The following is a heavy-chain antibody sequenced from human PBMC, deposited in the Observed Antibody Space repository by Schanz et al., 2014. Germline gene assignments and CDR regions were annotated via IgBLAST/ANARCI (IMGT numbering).Heavy chain of an antibody. CDR3: ARPSDSSWYMDV. Sequence: VQLVESGGGVVQPGRSRKLSCAASGFTFSNYAMHWVRQAPGKGLEWVSYINGGGETTYYADSVKGRFTISRDNAKNSLYLHMNSLRAEDTTVYYCARPSDSSWYMDVWGKGTTVTVSS. CDR1: GFTFSNYA. V-gene: IGHV3-48*04. CDR2: INGGGETT. D-gene: IGHD2-21*02. J-gene: IGHJ6*03.